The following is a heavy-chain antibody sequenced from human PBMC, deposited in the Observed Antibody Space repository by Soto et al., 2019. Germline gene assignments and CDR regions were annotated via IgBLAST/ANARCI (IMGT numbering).Heavy chain of an antibody. Sequence: EVQLLESDGGLVQPGGSLRLSCTASGFTSGVTFRTFAMSWVRQAPGKGLEWVSTISGAGDKRYYVDFVKGRFTIARDNSRNRLYLQISTLRDADTAVYYCTKENGDFYDNTGYSRPRGLGVWGQGTTVTVSS. D-gene: IGHD3-9*01. CDR1: GFTSGVTFRTFA. V-gene: IGHV3-23*01. CDR3: TKENGDFYDNTGYSRPRGLGV. J-gene: IGHJ6*02. CDR2: ISGAGDKR.